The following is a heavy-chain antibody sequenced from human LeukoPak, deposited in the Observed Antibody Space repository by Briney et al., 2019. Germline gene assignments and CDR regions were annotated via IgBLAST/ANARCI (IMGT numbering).Heavy chain of an antibody. CDR3: ARDGARGYHAMDV. CDR2: INPSRGST. J-gene: IGHJ6*02. D-gene: IGHD6-6*01. V-gene: IGHV1-46*02. Sequence: GSSVKVSCKASGYTFNIYYLHWVRQAPGQGLEWMGMINPSRGSTIYAQNFQGRVTMTSDTSTSTVYMGLSSRRSEDTAVYYCARDGARGYHAMDVWGQGTTVTVSS. CDR1: GYTFNIYY.